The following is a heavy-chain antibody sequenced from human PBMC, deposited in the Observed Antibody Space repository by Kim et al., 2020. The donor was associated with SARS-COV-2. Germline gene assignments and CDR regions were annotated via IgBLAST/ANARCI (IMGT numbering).Heavy chain of an antibody. CDR3: AGLGYCSSTSCADAFDI. D-gene: IGHD2-2*01. Sequence: VKGRFTISRDNAKNSLYLQMNSLRAEDTAVYYCAGLGYCSSTSCADAFDIWGQGTMVTVSS. J-gene: IGHJ3*02. V-gene: IGHV3-11*03.